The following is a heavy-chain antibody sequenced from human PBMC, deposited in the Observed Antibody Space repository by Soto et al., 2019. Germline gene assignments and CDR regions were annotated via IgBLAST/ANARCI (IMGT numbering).Heavy chain of an antibody. D-gene: IGHD3-16*01. CDR1: GVTFSGYA. CDR3: ATRHDYGGNLDAFDI. CDR2: ISGTGGNT. Sequence: EVQLLESGGGLVQPGGSLRLSCTASGVTFSGYAMSWVRQALGKGLEWVSAISGTGGNTYYADSVKGRFTISRDNSESTLFLHMHSLRADDTAVYYCATRHDYGGNLDAFDIWGQGTTVAVSS. J-gene: IGHJ3*02. V-gene: IGHV3-23*01.